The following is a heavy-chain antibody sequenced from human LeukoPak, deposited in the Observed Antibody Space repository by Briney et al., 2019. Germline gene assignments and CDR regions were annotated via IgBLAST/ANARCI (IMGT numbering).Heavy chain of an antibody. CDR1: GGSISSYY. CDR2: ITYSGST. V-gene: IGHV4-59*04. D-gene: IGHD5-18*01. J-gene: IGHJ4*02. Sequence: SETLSLTCTVSGGSISSYYWSWIRQPPGKGLEWIGTITYSGSTYFSPSVKSRVTMSMDTSKNQFSLKLSSVTAADTAVYYCARRGDSYAVFDYWGQGTLVTVSS. CDR3: ARRGDSYAVFDY.